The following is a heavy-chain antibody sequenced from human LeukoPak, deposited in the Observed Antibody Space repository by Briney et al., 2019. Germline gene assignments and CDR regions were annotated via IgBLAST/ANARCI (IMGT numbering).Heavy chain of an antibody. Sequence: GGSLRLSCSASGFTFSSYTMHWVRQAPGKGLEYVLAISSNGGSTYYADSVKGRFTISRDNSKNTLYLQMSSLRAEDTAVYYCVKADYYDTSNYYYRYFQYWGQGTLVTVSS. CDR1: GFTFSSYT. D-gene: IGHD3-22*01. CDR3: VKADYYDTSNYYYRYFQY. V-gene: IGHV3-64*03. J-gene: IGHJ1*01. CDR2: ISSNGGST.